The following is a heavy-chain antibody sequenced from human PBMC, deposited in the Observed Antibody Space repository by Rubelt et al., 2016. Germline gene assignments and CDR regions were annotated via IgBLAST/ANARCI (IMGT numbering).Heavy chain of an antibody. CDR3: ARDQRALYAFDI. J-gene: IGHJ3*02. V-gene: IGHV1-18*01. CDR1: GYTFTSYG. Sequence: QVQLVPSGAEVTKPGASVKVSCKASGYTFTSYGISWVRQAPGQAIEWMGWINAYDGNTNYAQKLQGRVTMTTDTSTSTAYMELRSLRADDTAVYFCARDQRALYAFDIWGQGTMVTVSS. CDR2: INAYDGNT.